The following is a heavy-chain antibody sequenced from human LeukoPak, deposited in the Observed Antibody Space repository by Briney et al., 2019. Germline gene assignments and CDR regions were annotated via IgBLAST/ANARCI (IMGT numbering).Heavy chain of an antibody. D-gene: IGHD3-22*01. J-gene: IGHJ4*02. Sequence: SETLPLTCAVSGDSISNYYWSWIRQPPGKGLEWIGYIYYSGSTNYNPSLKSRVTISVDTSKNQFSLKMTSVTAADTAVYFCARDTSPDYWETRGYYDYWGQGSLVTVSS. CDR1: GDSISNYY. V-gene: IGHV4-59*12. CDR2: IYYSGST. CDR3: ARDTSPDYWETRGYYDY.